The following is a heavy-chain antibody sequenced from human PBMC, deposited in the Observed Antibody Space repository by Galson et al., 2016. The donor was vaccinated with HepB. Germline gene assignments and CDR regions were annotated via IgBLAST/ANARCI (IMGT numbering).Heavy chain of an antibody. CDR1: GDSITNYF. J-gene: IGHJ4*02. V-gene: IGHV4-59*01. D-gene: IGHD3-3*01. CDR3: ARSYPMTYLEWLRPKYYFDY. Sequence: AALFLTCTVSGDSITNYFWSWIRQPPGTGQEWIGYISYSGSSTYTHSLQSRVTISLDTSKNTFSLKLTSVTAADTAVYFCARSYPMTYLEWLRPKYYFDYWGQGALVTVSS. CDR2: ISYSGSS.